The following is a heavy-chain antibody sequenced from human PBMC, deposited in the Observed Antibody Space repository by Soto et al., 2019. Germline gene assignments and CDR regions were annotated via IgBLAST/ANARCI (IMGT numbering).Heavy chain of an antibody. CDR1: GFSLTDVW. V-gene: IGHV3-15*07. D-gene: IGHD5-18*01. J-gene: IGHJ4*02. CDR3: SHGYGQYFNY. Sequence: EVQLVESGGGLVRPGGYLRLSCAVSGFSLTDVWMNWVRQAPGKGLEWVGRIKSKTAGGTTDYAAPVTGRFTILKEDSKNTLYLQMDSMKTEDTAVYFCSHGYGQYFNYCGQGTLLTVSS. CDR2: IKSKTAGGTT.